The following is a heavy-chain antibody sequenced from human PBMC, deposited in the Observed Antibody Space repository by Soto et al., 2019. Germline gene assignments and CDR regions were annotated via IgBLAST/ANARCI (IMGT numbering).Heavy chain of an antibody. V-gene: IGHV1-69*01. J-gene: IGHJ4*02. CDR3: AREYRSSSGRFDN. D-gene: IGHD6-6*01. Sequence: QVQLVQSGAEVKKPGSSGKVSCKASGGSFSSYAISWVRQAPGQGPEWMGGIIPIFGTPSYAQKFQGRVTITADESTSTAYMELSSLRSEDTAVYYCAREYRSSSGRFDNWGQGTLVTVSS. CDR2: IIPIFGTP. CDR1: GGSFSSYA.